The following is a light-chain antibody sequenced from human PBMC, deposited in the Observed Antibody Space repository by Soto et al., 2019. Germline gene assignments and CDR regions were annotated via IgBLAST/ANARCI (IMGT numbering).Light chain of an antibody. V-gene: IGKV1-39*01. Sequence: IQVTQFPSSLSASVGDRVTITCLASQSVSTYLNWYQHKPGKAPKVLIYAASSLQSGVPSRFSGSGSGTDFTLTISSLQAEDFATYYCQQSYNTLITFGHGTRLEIK. CDR3: QQSYNTLIT. CDR2: AAS. CDR1: QSVSTY. J-gene: IGKJ5*01.